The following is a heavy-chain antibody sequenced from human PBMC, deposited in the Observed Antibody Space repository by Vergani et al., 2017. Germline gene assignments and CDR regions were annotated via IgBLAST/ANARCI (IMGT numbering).Heavy chain of an antibody. D-gene: IGHD6-13*01. Sequence: EVQLLESGGGLVQPGGSLRLSCAASGFTFSSYAMSWVRQAPGKGLEWVGRIKSKTDGGTTDYAAPVKGRFTISRDDSKNTLYLQMNSLKTEDTAVYYCTTVESQVYSSSWGRDYWGQGTLVTVSS. J-gene: IGHJ4*02. CDR2: IKSKTDGGTT. CDR3: TTVESQVYSSSWGRDY. CDR1: GFTFSSYA. V-gene: IGHV3-15*01.